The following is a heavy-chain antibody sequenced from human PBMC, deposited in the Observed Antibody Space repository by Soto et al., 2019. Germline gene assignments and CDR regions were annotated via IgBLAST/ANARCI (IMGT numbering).Heavy chain of an antibody. D-gene: IGHD3-22*01. V-gene: IGHV3-49*04. J-gene: IGHJ4*02. Sequence: GGSLRLSCTASGFTFGDYAMGWVRQAPGKGLEWVGFIRSNTYGGTTEYAASAKGRFTISRDDSKSIAYLQMNSLKTEDTAVYYCSRPETFYYDSSDYSALDYRGQGTLVTVSS. CDR1: GFTFGDYA. CDR3: SRPETFYYDSSDYSALDY. CDR2: IRSNTYGGTT.